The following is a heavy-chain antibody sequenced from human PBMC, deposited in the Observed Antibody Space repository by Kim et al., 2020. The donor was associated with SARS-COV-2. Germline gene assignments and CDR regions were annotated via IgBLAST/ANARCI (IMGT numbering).Heavy chain of an antibody. Sequence: GGSLRLSCAASGFTFSDYYMSWIRQAPGKGLEWVSYISSSSSYTNYADSVKGRFTISRDNAKNSLYLQMNSLRAEDTAVYYCAREFYNGYNYYYYGMDVWGQGTTVTVSS. V-gene: IGHV3-11*05. D-gene: IGHD5-12*01. CDR3: AREFYNGYNYYYYGMDV. CDR1: GFTFSDYY. CDR2: ISSSSSYT. J-gene: IGHJ6*02.